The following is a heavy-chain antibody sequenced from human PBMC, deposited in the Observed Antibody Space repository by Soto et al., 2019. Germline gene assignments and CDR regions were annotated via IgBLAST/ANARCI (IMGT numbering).Heavy chain of an antibody. CDR1: GDSISSRSYY. V-gene: IGHV4-39*01. CDR2: IYYSGST. Sequence: SETLSLTCTVTGDSISSRSYYWGWIRQPPGKGLEWIGSIYYSGSTYNNPSLRSRVSMSIDTSKDQFSLKLKSVTAADTALYFCARQRTSVVTQAYFDVSGPGSLVTVSS. D-gene: IGHD2-21*02. CDR3: ARQRTSVVTQAYFDV. J-gene: IGHJ4*02.